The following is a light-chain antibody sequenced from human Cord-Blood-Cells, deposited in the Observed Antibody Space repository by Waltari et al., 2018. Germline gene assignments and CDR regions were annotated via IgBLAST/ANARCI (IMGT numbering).Light chain of an antibody. Sequence: EIVLTQSPGTLSLSPGDRATLSCRASKRVSSSYLAWYQQKPGQAPRLLIYGASSRATGIPDRFSGSGSGTDFTLTICRLEPEDFAVYYCQQYGSSPPITFGQGTRLEIK. CDR3: QQYGSSPPIT. CDR1: KRVSSSY. CDR2: GAS. V-gene: IGKV3-20*01. J-gene: IGKJ5*01.